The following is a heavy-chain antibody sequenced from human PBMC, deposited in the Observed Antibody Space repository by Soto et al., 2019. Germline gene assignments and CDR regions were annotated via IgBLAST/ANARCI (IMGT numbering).Heavy chain of an antibody. V-gene: IGHV4-30-2*06. J-gene: IGHJ4*02. CDR1: GVKMTYGVYS. CDR2: IPHRETT. Sequence: SETLSLTRPVSGVKMTYGVYSWSCIRASPGKGLEWRGCIPHRETTYYHPSFKSRLPLSIDRTRNQFSLSLSSMNAADKAVYYCARGGGHDSFDYWGQG. D-gene: IGHD2-15*01. CDR3: ARGGGHDSFDY.